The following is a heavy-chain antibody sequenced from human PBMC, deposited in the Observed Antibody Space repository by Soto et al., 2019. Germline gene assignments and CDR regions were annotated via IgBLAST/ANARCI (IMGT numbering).Heavy chain of an antibody. CDR3: ARGGGGGLFEH. CDR2: ISSSSGTI. J-gene: IGHJ4*02. D-gene: IGHD2-21*01. V-gene: IGHV3-11*04. CDR1: GFTFSDYY. Sequence: PGGSLRLSCAASGFTFSDYYMTWIRQAPGSGLEWVSYISSSSGTISYADSVKGRFTISRDNTKSSLFLQMNSLGVEDTAVYYCARGGGGGLFEHWGQGVLVTVSS.